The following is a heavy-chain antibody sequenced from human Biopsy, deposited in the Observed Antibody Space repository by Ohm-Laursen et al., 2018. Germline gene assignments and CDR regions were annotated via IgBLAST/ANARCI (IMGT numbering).Heavy chain of an antibody. CDR1: EGTFSNYG. J-gene: IGHJ1*01. Sequence: SVKVSCKVPEGTFSNYGVNWVRQAPGQGLEWLGGNIPILGTGNYAQKFQDRVTVAAGTSTSIATMELRSLRSDDTAVYYCATKLTGYFHHWGQGTLVIVSS. V-gene: IGHV1-69*06. D-gene: IGHD3-9*01. CDR2: NIPILGTG. CDR3: ATKLTGYFHH.